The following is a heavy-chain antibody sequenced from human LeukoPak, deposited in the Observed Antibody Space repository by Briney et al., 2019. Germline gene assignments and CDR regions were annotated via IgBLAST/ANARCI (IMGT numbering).Heavy chain of an antibody. D-gene: IGHD3-10*01. Sequence: TGGSLRLSYAASGFTFTNSWMTWVRQAPGKGLEWVANIKQDGSAKYYVDSVRGRFTISRDNAKNSLYLQMNSLRAEDTAVYYCARDFGPHGYWGQGTLVTVSS. V-gene: IGHV3-7*04. CDR3: ARDFGPHGY. J-gene: IGHJ4*02. CDR2: IKQDGSAK. CDR1: GFTFTNSW.